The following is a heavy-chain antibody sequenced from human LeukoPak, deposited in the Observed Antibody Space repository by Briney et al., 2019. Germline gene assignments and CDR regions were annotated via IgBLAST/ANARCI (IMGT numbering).Heavy chain of an antibody. Sequence: SETLSLTCTVSGGSISSYYWSWIRQPPGKGLEWIGYIYYSGSTNYNPSLKSRVTISVVTSKIQFSLKLSSVTAADTAVYYCARVSMVRGVIITGPYMDVWGKGTTVTVSS. V-gene: IGHV4-59*01. D-gene: IGHD3-10*01. CDR3: ARVSMVRGVIITGPYMDV. CDR1: GGSISSYY. J-gene: IGHJ6*03. CDR2: IYYSGST.